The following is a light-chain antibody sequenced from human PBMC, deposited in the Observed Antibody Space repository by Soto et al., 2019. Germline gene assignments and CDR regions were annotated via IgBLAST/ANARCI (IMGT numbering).Light chain of an antibody. CDR2: VVS. CDR1: QSGSNNY. CDR3: QQDSSSLYT. V-gene: IGKV3-20*01. J-gene: IGKJ2*01. Sequence: EIVVTQAPGTLSLSPGEIATRSCSASQSGSNNYLAWYQQKPGQAPRLLISVVSSRATGIPDRFSGSGSGTDVTLTISRLEPADFAVYYCQQDSSSLYTVGQGNKLEI.